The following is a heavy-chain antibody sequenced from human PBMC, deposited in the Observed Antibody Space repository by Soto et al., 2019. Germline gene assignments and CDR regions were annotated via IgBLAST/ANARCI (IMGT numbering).Heavy chain of an antibody. J-gene: IGHJ4*02. Sequence: QVQLVESRGGVVQPGRSLRLSCAASGFTFSSYGMHWVRQAPGKGLEWVAVIWYDGSNKYYADSVKGRFTISRDNSKNTLYLQMNSLRAEDTAVYYCAPDYYGSGSYWGYWGQGTLVTVSS. CDR3: APDYYGSGSYWGY. CDR1: GFTFSSYG. V-gene: IGHV3-33*01. CDR2: IWYDGSNK. D-gene: IGHD3-10*01.